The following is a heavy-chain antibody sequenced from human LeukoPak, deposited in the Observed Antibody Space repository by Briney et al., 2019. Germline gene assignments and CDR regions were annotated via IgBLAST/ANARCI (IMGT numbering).Heavy chain of an antibody. CDR3: PKVRVGRSGSFAY. V-gene: IGHV3-23*01. D-gene: IGHD3-10*01. CDR2: ISGSGGST. Sequence: GGSLRLSCAASGFTFSSYAMSWVRQAPGKGLEWVSGISGSGGSTYYADSVKGRFTISRDNSKNTLYLQMNSLRAEDTAVYYFPKVRVGRSGSFAYGGKRTLVTAS. CDR1: GFTFSSYA. J-gene: IGHJ4*02.